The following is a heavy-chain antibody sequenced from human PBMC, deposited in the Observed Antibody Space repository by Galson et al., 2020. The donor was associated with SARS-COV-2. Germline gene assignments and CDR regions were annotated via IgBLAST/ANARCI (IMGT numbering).Heavy chain of an antibody. D-gene: IGHD3-10*01. CDR3: ATAPPFGELPLYYWFDP. Sequence: ASVKVSCKVSGYTLTELSMHWVRQAPGKGLEWMGGFDPEDGETIYAQKFQGRVTMTEDTSTDTAYMELSSLRSEDTAVYYCATAPPFGELPLYYWFDPWGQGTLVTVSS. J-gene: IGHJ5*02. V-gene: IGHV1-24*01. CDR2: FDPEDGET. CDR1: GYTLTELS.